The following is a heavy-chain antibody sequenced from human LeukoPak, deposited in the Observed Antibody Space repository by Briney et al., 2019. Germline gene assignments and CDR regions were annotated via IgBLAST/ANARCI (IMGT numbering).Heavy chain of an antibody. J-gene: IGHJ4*02. CDR1: GYTFTGYY. Sequence: ASVKVSCKASGYTFTGYYMHWVRQAPGQGLEWMGWINPNSGGTNYAQKFQGRVTMTRDTSISTAYMELSRLRSDDTAVYYCARVVARYGELCFGYWGQGTWSPSPQ. CDR2: INPNSGGT. D-gene: IGHD3-10*01. V-gene: IGHV1-2*02. CDR3: ARVVARYGELCFGY.